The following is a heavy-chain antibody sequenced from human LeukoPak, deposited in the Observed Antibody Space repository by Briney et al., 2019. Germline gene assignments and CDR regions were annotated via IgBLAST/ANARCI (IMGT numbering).Heavy chain of an antibody. CDR3: ARDTYYAPFDP. D-gene: IGHD2/OR15-2a*01. CDR1: GFAFNTYC. V-gene: IGHV3-74*01. J-gene: IGHJ5*02. CDR2: IRGDGTNP. Sequence: PGGSLRLSCAASGFAFNTYCMHWVRHVPGKGLVWVSRIRGDGTNPIYADSVKGRFTISRDNAKNTLYLQMNSLRAEDTAVYYCARDTYYAPFDPWGQGTLVTVSS.